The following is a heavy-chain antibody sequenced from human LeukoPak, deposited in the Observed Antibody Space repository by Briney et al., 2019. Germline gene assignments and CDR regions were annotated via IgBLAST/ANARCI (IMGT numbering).Heavy chain of an antibody. CDR3: AKDKEGPVADYFDC. Sequence: GGSLRLSCAASGFTFSSYAMTWVRQAPGKGLERVSEISGSGDTTYYADSVKGRFTISRDNSKNTLYLQMNSLRAEDTALYYCAKDKEGPVADYFDCWGQGTLVTVSS. CDR2: ISGSGDTT. CDR1: GFTFSSYA. V-gene: IGHV3-23*01. J-gene: IGHJ4*02.